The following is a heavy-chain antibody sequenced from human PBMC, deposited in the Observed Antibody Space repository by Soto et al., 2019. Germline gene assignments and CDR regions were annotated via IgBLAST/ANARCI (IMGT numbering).Heavy chain of an antibody. V-gene: IGHV4-30-4*01. CDR2: IFATGST. Sequence: SETLSLTCTVSGGSFSSNDYYWSWIRQPPGKGLEWIGYIFATGSTSYNPSLKSRLFISADASKNQFSLELTSVTAADTAVYYCASDRIIGTSYSDYWGQGVLVTVSS. D-gene: IGHD1-7*01. J-gene: IGHJ4*02. CDR3: ASDRIIGTSYSDY. CDR1: GGSFSSNDYY.